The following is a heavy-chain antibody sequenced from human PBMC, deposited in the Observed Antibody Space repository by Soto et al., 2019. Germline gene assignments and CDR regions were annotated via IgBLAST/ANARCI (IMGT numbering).Heavy chain of an antibody. J-gene: IGHJ1*01. D-gene: IGHD7-27*01. Sequence: GGSLRLSCAASGFTLSSYSMNWVRQAPGKGLEWVSSISSSSTYIYYADSVKGRFTISRDNAKNALYLQMNSLRAEDTAVCYCARYRANRPGDAFWGRRSLVPGSS. CDR2: ISSSSTYI. V-gene: IGHV3-21*01. CDR3: ARYRANRPGDAF. CDR1: GFTLSSYS.